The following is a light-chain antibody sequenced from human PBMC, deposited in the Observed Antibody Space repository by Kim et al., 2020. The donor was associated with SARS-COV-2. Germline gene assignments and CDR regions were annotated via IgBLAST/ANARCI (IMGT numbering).Light chain of an antibody. J-gene: IGLJ3*02. CDR1: GIASYS. Sequence: PGITASFTCRGDGIASYSVHWYQQRPGKAPVLVIFSDSDRPSGIPERFSGSNSGNTATLTITRFEAGDEADSYCQVWASSSNHVVFGGGTQLTVL. CDR2: SDS. V-gene: IGLV3-21*04. CDR3: QVWASSSNHVV.